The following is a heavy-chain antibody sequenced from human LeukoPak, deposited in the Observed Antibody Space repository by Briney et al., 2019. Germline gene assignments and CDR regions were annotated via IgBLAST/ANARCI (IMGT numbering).Heavy chain of an antibody. Sequence: SETLSLTCTVPGGSISSYYWSWIRQPPGKGLEWIGYIYYSGSTNYNPSLKSRVTISVDTSKNQFSLKLSSVTAADTAVYYCARDLYGGNAPDWGQGTLVTVSS. J-gene: IGHJ4*02. V-gene: IGHV4-59*01. CDR3: ARDLYGGNAPD. D-gene: IGHD4-23*01. CDR1: GGSISSYY. CDR2: IYYSGST.